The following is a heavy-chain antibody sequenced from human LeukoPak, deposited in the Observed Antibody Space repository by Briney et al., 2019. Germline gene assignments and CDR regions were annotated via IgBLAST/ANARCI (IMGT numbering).Heavy chain of an antibody. CDR1: GGSISSDTSH. D-gene: IGHD3-16*01. CDR2: IHYTGRT. J-gene: IGHJ5*02. V-gene: IGHV4-39*07. Sequence: KPSEPLSLTCTVSGGSISSDTSHWGWIRQPPGKGLEWNGSIHYTGRTYYNPSLKSRVTISVDTPKNQFSLKLNSVTAADTAVYYCARESGSYLWRSWLNPWGQGTLVTVSS. CDR3: ARESGSYLWRSWLNP.